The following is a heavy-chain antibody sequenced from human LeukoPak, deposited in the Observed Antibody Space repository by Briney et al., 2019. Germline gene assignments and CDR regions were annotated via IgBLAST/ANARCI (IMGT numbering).Heavy chain of an antibody. CDR2: INTDGSRT. V-gene: IGHV3-74*01. CDR1: GFTFSNFW. J-gene: IGHJ4*02. Sequence: PGGSLRLSCAASGFTFSNFWMHWVRQAPEMGLVWVSRINTDGSRTNSVKGRFTISRDNAKNSLYLQMNSLRAEDTAVYYCAREPTGLWYSSGLYYFDYWGQGTLVTVSS. D-gene: IGHD6-19*01. CDR3: AREPTGLWYSSGLYYFDY.